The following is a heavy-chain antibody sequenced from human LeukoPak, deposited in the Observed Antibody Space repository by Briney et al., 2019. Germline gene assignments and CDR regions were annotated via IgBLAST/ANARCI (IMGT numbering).Heavy chain of an antibody. CDR3: ARDRKWELPPFDY. CDR2: INSDGSST. CDR1: GFTFSSYW. V-gene: IGHV3-74*01. J-gene: IGHJ4*02. D-gene: IGHD1-26*01. Sequence: GALRLSCAASGFTFSSYWMHWVRQAPGKGLVWVSRINSDGSSTNYADSVKGRFTISRDNAKNTLYLQMNSLRAEDTAVYYCARDRKWELPPFDYWGQGTLVTVSS.